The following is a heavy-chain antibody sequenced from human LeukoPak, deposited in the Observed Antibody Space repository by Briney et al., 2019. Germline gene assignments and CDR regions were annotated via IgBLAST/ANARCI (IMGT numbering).Heavy chain of an antibody. J-gene: IGHJ4*02. D-gene: IGHD2-2*01. CDR2: FDPEDGET. V-gene: IGHV1-24*01. Sequence: SSVKVSCKVAGYTLTELSMHWVRQAPGKGLEWMGGFDPEDGETIYAQKFQGRVTMTEDTSTDTAYMQLSSLRSEDTAVYYCATVSCSSPSCYEEKYYFDYWGQGTLVTVSS. CDR1: GYTLTELS. CDR3: ATVSCSSPSCYEEKYYFDY.